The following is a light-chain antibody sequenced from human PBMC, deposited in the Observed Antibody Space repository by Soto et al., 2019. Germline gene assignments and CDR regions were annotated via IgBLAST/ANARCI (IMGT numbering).Light chain of an antibody. CDR1: QRISTW. J-gene: IGKJ5*01. V-gene: IGKV1-39*01. CDR2: DTS. Sequence: DIQMTQSPSTLSASVGDRVTITCRASQRISTWLAWYQQKPGKVPKLLIYDTSSLESGVPSRFSGSGSGTDFTLTISGLQSEDFATYYCQQSFSTPTFGQGTRLEI. CDR3: QQSFSTPT.